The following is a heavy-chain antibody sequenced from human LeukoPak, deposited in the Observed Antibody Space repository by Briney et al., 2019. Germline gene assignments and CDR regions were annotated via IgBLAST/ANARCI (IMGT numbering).Heavy chain of an antibody. CDR1: GYTLSSHY. CDR2: INPSDGST. J-gene: IGHJ4*02. Sequence: ASVKVSCKASGYTLSSHYIHWVRQAPGQGLEWMGIINPSDGSTGYGQKFQGRITMTRDTSTSTVYMELSSLRSEDTAVYYCARDHPGEGDCLLDYWGQGTLVTVSS. D-gene: IGHD2-21*02. CDR3: ARDHPGEGDCLLDY. V-gene: IGHV1-46*01.